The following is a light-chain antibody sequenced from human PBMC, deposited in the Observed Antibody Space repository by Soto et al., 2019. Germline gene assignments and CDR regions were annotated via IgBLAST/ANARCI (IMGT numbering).Light chain of an antibody. Sequence: EIVMTQSPATLSVSPGERATLSCRASQSVSSNLAWYQQKPGQAPRRLIYGASTRSAGIPARFSGSGSLTEFTPTISSLQSDDGAEYYYQQYNNWPWTFGQGTKVEIQ. V-gene: IGKV3-15*01. CDR2: GAS. CDR3: QQYNNWPWT. CDR1: QSVSSN. J-gene: IGKJ1*01.